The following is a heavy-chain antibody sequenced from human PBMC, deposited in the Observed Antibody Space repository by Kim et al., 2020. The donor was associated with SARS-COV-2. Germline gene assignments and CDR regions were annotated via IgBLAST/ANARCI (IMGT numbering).Heavy chain of an antibody. Sequence: DSGKGRFTISRDNSKNTLYLQMNSLRAEDTAVYYCAKDLDYYGSGSYFDYWGQGTLVTVSS. J-gene: IGHJ4*02. V-gene: IGHV3-30*02. CDR3: AKDLDYYGSGSYFDY. D-gene: IGHD3-10*01.